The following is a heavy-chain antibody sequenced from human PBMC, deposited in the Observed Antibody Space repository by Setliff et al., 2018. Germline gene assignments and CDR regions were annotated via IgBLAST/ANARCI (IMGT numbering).Heavy chain of an antibody. Sequence: SVKVSCKASGGTFSSYAIRWVRQAPGQGLEWMGRIIPIFGTANYAQKFQGRVTITADKSTSTAYMELSSLRSEDTAVYYCARGRHPPWSGYPYYYMDVWGKGTTVTVSS. J-gene: IGHJ6*03. V-gene: IGHV1-69*06. CDR2: IIPIFGTA. CDR1: GGTFSSYA. D-gene: IGHD3-3*01. CDR3: ARGRHPPWSGYPYYYMDV.